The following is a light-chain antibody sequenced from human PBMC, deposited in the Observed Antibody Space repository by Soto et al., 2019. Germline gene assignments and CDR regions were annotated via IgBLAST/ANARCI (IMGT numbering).Light chain of an antibody. CDR2: DVS. V-gene: IGLV2-14*03. J-gene: IGLJ1*01. CDR3: YSYSSSSTLYV. Sequence: QSALTQPASVSGSPGQSITISCTGTSSDVGGSNYVSWYQQHPGKAPKLMIYDVSNRPSGVSNRFSVSKSGNTASLTISGLQAEYEAHYYCYSYSSSSTLYVFGTGTKLTVL. CDR1: SSDVGGSNY.